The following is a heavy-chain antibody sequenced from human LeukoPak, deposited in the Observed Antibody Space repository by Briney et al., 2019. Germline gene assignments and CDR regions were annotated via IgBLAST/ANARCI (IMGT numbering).Heavy chain of an antibody. CDR2: IYSGGST. D-gene: IGHD5-24*01. CDR1: EFSVGSNY. CDR3: ARAWSRDKGYYFDY. V-gene: IGHV3-66*01. Sequence: GGSLRLSCAASEFSVGSNYMTWVRQAPGKGLEWVSLIYSGGSTYYADSVKGRFTISRDNAKNSLYLQMNSLRAEDTAVYYCARAWSRDKGYYFDYWGQGTLVTVSS. J-gene: IGHJ4*02.